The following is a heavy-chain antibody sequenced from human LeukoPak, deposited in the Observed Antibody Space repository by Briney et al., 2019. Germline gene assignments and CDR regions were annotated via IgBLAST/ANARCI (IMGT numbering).Heavy chain of an antibody. D-gene: IGHD6-6*01. V-gene: IGHV4-34*01. Sequence: SETLSLTCAVYGGSFSGYYWSWIRQPPGKGLEWIGEINHSGSTNYNPSLKSRATISVDTSKNQFSLKLSSVTAADTAVYYCARRPYSSSPLSAFDIWGQGTMVTVSS. J-gene: IGHJ3*02. CDR3: ARRPYSSSPLSAFDI. CDR2: INHSGST. CDR1: GGSFSGYY.